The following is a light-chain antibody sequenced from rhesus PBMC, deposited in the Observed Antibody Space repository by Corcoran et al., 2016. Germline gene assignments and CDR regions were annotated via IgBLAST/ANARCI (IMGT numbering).Light chain of an antibody. Sequence: DIQMTQSPSSLSASVEDRVTITCRASQGINHYLSWYQQKPGKAPKPLIYDASSLETGVPSRFSGRGSGTDYTLTISSLQPEDIATYYCQQYNNSPYSFGQGTKVEIK. CDR2: DAS. J-gene: IGKJ2*01. CDR3: QQYNNSPYS. CDR1: QGINHY. V-gene: IGKV1-66*01.